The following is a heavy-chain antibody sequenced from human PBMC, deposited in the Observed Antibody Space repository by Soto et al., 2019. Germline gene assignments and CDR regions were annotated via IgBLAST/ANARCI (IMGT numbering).Heavy chain of an antibody. Sequence: QVQLVESGGGVVQPGRSLRLSCAASGFTFSSYGMHWVRQAPGKGLEWVAVIWYDGSNKYYADSVKGRFTISRDNSKNTLYLQMNSLRAEDMAVYYCAREGILGATGQPDAFDIWGQGTMVTVSS. D-gene: IGHD1-26*01. J-gene: IGHJ3*02. CDR1: GFTFSSYG. CDR3: AREGILGATGQPDAFDI. V-gene: IGHV3-33*01. CDR2: IWYDGSNK.